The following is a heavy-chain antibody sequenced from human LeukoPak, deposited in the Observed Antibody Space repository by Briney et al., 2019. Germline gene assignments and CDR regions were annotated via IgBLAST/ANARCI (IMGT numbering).Heavy chain of an antibody. Sequence: SETLSLTCTVSGYSISSGYYWGWIRQPPGKGLEWIGSIYHSGSTYYNPSLKSRVTISVDTSKNQFSLKLSSVTAADTAVYYCARDPRNGDYFLDWGQGTLVTVSS. CDR2: IYHSGST. CDR1: GYSISSGYY. J-gene: IGHJ4*02. D-gene: IGHD4-17*01. V-gene: IGHV4-38-2*02. CDR3: ARDPRNGDYFLD.